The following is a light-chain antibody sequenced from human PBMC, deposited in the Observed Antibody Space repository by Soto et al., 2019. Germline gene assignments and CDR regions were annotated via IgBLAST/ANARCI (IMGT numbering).Light chain of an antibody. Sequence: DIQMTQSPSTLSASVGDRVTITCRASQSISSWLAWYQQKQGKAPKLLISKASSLESGVPSRFSGSASVTEFTLTISSLQPDDFATYYCQQYNSYALTFGQGTKVEIK. V-gene: IGKV1-5*03. CDR3: QQYNSYALT. CDR1: QSISSW. J-gene: IGKJ1*01. CDR2: KAS.